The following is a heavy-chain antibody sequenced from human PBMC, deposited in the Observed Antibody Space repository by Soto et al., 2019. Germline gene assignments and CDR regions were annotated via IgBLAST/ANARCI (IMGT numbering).Heavy chain of an antibody. Sequence: PSETLSVTCPVSGCSISSGGYYWSWIRQHPGKGLEWIGYIYYSGSTYYNPSLKSRVTISVDTSKNQFSLKLSSVTAADTAVYYCARDWHYYDSSGTTTRAFDIWGQGTMVPVSS. CDR1: GCSISSGGYY. D-gene: IGHD3-22*01. CDR2: IYYSGST. J-gene: IGHJ3*02. V-gene: IGHV4-31*03. CDR3: ARDWHYYDSSGTTTRAFDI.